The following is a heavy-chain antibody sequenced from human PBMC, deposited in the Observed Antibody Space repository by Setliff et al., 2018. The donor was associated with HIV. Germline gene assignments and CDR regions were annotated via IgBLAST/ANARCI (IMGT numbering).Heavy chain of an antibody. D-gene: IGHD2-15*01. CDR1: GVTFSTYV. Sequence: GASVKVSCKTSGVTFSTYVITWVRQAPGQGPEWMGGIIPMYGVTNYAQKFQGRVTITTDESTSTAYMELSSLRSEDTAVYYCALPYCSGGNCWSSASLPPAGWFDPWGQGTLVTVSS. CDR3: ALPYCSGGNCWSSASLPPAGWFDP. J-gene: IGHJ5*02. V-gene: IGHV1-69*05. CDR2: IIPMYGVT.